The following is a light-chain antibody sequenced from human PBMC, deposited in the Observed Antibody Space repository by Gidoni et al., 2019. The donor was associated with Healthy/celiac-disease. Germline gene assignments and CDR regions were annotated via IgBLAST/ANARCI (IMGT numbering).Light chain of an antibody. J-gene: IGKJ4*01. Sequence: DIVLPQSPATLSLSPGERATLSCRASQRVSSYLAWYQQKPGQAPRLLIYDASNRATGIPARFSGSGSGTDFTLTTSSLEPEDFAVYYCQQRSNWTALTFGGGTKVEIK. CDR1: QRVSSY. CDR3: QQRSNWTALT. V-gene: IGKV3-11*01. CDR2: DAS.